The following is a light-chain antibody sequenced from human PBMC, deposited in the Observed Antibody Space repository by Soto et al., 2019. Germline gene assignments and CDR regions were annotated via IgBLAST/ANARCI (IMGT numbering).Light chain of an antibody. V-gene: IGKV2D-29*01. CDR1: QCLLHGGGKAY. Sequence: DIALTQTPLSLSVTPGQAASISCKSSQCLLHGGGKAYWYWFLRGPGQPPQLLFSDVTNRFSRVPDRFGGSGSGADFTLTISRVEAEDVGLYYCMQSIQLPFTFGQGTKLEI. CDR2: DVT. CDR3: MQSIQLPFT. J-gene: IGKJ2*01.